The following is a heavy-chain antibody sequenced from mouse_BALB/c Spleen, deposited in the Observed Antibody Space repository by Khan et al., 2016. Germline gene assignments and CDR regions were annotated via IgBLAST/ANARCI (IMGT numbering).Heavy chain of an antibody. CDR2: ISHSGDS. CDR3: ATWDYYGSGFAY. J-gene: IGHJ3*01. CDR1: GDSITSGH. V-gene: IGHV3-8*02. D-gene: IGHD1-2*01. Sequence: EVQLQESGPSLAKPSQTLSLTCSVTGDSITSGHWNWIRKFPGNKFDFMGYISHSGDSDYNPSLKSRISITRDTSKNQYYLQLNSVPTEDTATYYCATWDYYGSGFAYWGQGTLVTVSA.